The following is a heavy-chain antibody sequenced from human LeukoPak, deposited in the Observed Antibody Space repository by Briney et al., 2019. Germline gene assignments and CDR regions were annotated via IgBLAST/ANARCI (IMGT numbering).Heavy chain of an antibody. J-gene: IGHJ4*02. Sequence: PGGSLRLSCAASGFTFSGYSMNWVRQAPGKGLEWVSYISSGGGTIYYADSVKGRFTISRDNVKNSLYLQMNSLRDEDTAVYYCARVSTSSWYHDYWGQGTLVTVSS. D-gene: IGHD6-13*01. CDR2: ISSGGGTI. CDR1: GFTFSGYS. V-gene: IGHV3-48*02. CDR3: ARVSTSSWYHDY.